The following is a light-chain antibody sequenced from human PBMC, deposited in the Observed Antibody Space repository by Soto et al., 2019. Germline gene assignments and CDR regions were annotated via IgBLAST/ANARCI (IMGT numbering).Light chain of an antibody. CDR1: QTIKKC. CDR2: GAS. CDR3: QQSYSTPHT. Sequence: DIQMTQSPSSLSASVGDGVTVTCRARQTIKKCLNWYQQKAVEAPKVLISGASSLESGVPSRFSGSGSGTDFTLTISNLQPEDFATYYCQQSYSTPHTFGLGTKVEIK. J-gene: IGKJ1*01. V-gene: IGKV1-39*01.